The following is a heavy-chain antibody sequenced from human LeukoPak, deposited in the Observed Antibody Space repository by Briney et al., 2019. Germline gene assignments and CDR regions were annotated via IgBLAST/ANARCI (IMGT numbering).Heavy chain of an antibody. CDR2: ISGRGANT. D-gene: IGHD3-22*01. J-gene: IGHJ6*03. CDR3: VKDMEYYYDSSDYSPYYSHYMDV. Sequence: GGSLRLSCAASGFTFSSHAMSWVRQAPGKGLAWVSAISGRGANTYYADSVKGRFTISRDNSKNTLYLQMNSLRAEDTAIYYCVKDMEYYYDSSDYSPYYSHYMDVWGKGTTVTVSS. V-gene: IGHV3-23*01. CDR1: GFTFSSHA.